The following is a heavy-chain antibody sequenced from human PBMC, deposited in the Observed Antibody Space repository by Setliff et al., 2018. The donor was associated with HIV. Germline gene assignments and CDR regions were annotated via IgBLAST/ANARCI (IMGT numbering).Heavy chain of an antibody. J-gene: IGHJ6*03. D-gene: IGHD4-17*01. Sequence: KTSETLSLTCSVPGGSISSYYWSWIRQPAGKGLEWIGRIFTSGHTNYNPSLESRVTISRDNSKNTLYLQMSSLRAEDTAVYYCVKARVDGDYYYYYYMDVWGKGTTVTVSS. V-gene: IGHV4-4*07. CDR1: GGSISSYY. CDR2: IFTSGHT. CDR3: VKARVDGDYYYYYYMDV.